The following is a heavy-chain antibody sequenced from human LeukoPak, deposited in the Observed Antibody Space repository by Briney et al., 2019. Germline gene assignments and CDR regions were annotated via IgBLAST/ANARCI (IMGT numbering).Heavy chain of an antibody. CDR3: ARGGKNSSSWDWFDP. CDR2: ISAYNGNT. D-gene: IGHD6-13*01. J-gene: IGHJ5*02. V-gene: IGHV1-18*04. CDR1: GYTFTSYY. Sequence: EASVKVSCKASGYTFTSYYMHWVRQAPGQGLEWMGWISAYNGNTNYAQKLQGRVTMTTDTSTSTAYMELRSLRSDDTAVYYCARGGKNSSSWDWFDPWGQGTLVTVSS.